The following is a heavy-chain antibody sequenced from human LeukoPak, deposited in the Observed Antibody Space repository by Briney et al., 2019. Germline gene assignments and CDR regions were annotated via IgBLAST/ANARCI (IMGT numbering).Heavy chain of an antibody. D-gene: IGHD3-22*01. CDR2: IYYSGST. J-gene: IGHJ3*02. CDR1: GGSISSGGYC. V-gene: IGHV4-31*03. Sequence: SQTLSLTCTVSGGSISSGGYCWSWIRQHPGKGLEWIGYIYYSGSTYYNPSLKSRVTISVDTSKNQFSLKLSSVTAADTAVYDCARFRSSGYQSNDAFDIWGQGTMVTVSS. CDR3: ARFRSSGYQSNDAFDI.